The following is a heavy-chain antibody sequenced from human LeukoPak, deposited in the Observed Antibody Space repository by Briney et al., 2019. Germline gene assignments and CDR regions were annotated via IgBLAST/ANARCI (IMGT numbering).Heavy chain of an antibody. D-gene: IGHD2-2*01. CDR1: GYSFTAYY. CDR2: IDPNSGAT. J-gene: IGHJ4*02. V-gene: IGHV1-2*02. CDR3: ARGLYCTTTKCDAY. Sequence: ASMTVSCKASGYSFTAYYIHWVRQAPGQGLEWMGWIDPNSGATNYAQNFQDRVTMTRDTSINTVYMELNGLRSDDTAVYYCARGLYCTTTKCDAYWGQGSVVTVSS.